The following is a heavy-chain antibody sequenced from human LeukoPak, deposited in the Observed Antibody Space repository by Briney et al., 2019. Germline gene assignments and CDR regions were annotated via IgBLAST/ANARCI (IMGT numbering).Heavy chain of an antibody. CDR2: IYYSGST. V-gene: IGHV4-39*07. CDR1: GGSISSSSYY. J-gene: IGHJ4*02. D-gene: IGHD6-19*01. Sequence: PSETLSLTCTVSGGSISSSSYYWGWIRQPPGKGLEWIGSIYYSGSTYYNLSLKSRVTISVDTSKNQFSLKLSSVTAADTAVYYCARVSAVAGTKGVRYYFDYWGQGTLVTVSS. CDR3: ARVSAVAGTKGVRYYFDY.